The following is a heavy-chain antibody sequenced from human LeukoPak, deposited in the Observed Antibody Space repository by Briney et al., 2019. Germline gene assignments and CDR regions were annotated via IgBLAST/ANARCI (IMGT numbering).Heavy chain of an antibody. CDR2: ISSSSTI. V-gene: IGHV3-48*03. CDR3: ARGTTRVDY. J-gene: IGHJ4*02. D-gene: IGHD1-1*01. CDR1: GFTFRSYE. Sequence: PGGSLRLSCAASGFTFRSYEMNWVRQAPGKGLEWVSYISSSSTIYYADSVKGRFTISRDNAKNSLYLQMNSLRDEDTAVYYCARGTTRVDYWGQGTLVTVSS.